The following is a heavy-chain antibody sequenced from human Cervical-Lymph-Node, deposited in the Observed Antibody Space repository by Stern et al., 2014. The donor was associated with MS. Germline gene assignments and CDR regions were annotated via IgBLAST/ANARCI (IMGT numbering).Heavy chain of an antibody. Sequence: QLEQSGAEVKKPGASVKVSCKASGYSFTAYFIHWVRQAPGQGLEWMGWVTTDTGAANYAQRFQGRVTMTRDSSISTTYMELSRLRSDDTAVYYCARDRGSHSDYWGQGTLVTVSS. J-gene: IGHJ4*02. CDR1: GYSFTAYF. CDR2: VTTDTGAA. V-gene: IGHV1-2*02. D-gene: IGHD1-26*01. CDR3: ARDRGSHSDY.